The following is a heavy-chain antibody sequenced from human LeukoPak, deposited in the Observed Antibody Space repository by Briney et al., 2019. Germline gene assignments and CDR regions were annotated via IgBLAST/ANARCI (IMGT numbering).Heavy chain of an antibody. CDR3: TTWVGAHFDF. Sequence: GGSLRLSCAASGFTFSNYAMHWVRQAPGKGLEWVSTIDGPTFRTHYADSVVGRFTISRDNSKNTLYLQMNSLRAEDAAVYFCTTWVGAHFDFWGQGTLVTVSS. J-gene: IGHJ4*02. CDR2: IDGPTFRT. D-gene: IGHD1-26*01. CDR1: GFTFSNYA. V-gene: IGHV3-23*01.